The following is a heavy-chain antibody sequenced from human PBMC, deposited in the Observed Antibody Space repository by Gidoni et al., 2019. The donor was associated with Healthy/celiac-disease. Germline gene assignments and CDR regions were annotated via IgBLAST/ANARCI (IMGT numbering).Heavy chain of an antibody. CDR3: SRGGLFSYYYYGMDV. J-gene: IGHJ6*02. CDR2: PYYRSKWYN. D-gene: IGHD3-3*01. V-gene: IGHV6-1*01. Sequence: QVQLQQSGLGLAKPSQTLPLTCPISGDRVPSHSAAWNWIRQSPSRGLEWLGRPYYRSKWYNDYAVSVRSRITINPDTSKNQFSLQLNSVTPEDTAVYYCSRGGLFSYYYYGMDVWGQGTTVTVSS. CDR1: GDRVPSHSAA.